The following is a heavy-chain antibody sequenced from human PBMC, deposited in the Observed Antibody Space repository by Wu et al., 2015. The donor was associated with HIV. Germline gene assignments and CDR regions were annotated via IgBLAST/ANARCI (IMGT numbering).Heavy chain of an antibody. J-gene: IGHJ6*03. CDR1: GYTFTAYY. V-gene: IGHV1-2*02. Sequence: QVQLVQSGAEVKQPGASVKVSCKASGYTFTAYYIHWVRQAPGQGLEWMGWINPNSGGANYAPNFQGRVTMTRDTSISTAYMDLSRLISDDTAVYYCARGTGTYYYFYMDVWGKGTTVTVSS. CDR3: ARGTGTYYYFYMDV. CDR2: INPNSGGA.